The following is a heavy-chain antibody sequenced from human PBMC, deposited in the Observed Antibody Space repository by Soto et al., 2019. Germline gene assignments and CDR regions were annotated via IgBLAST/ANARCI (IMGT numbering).Heavy chain of an antibody. CDR1: GFTFSGYS. CDR2: ISSRSTNI. D-gene: IGHD6-19*01. CDR3: AKFTEPGYSSIWYYFEY. Sequence: PGGSLRLSCVGSGFTFSGYSMAWVRQAPGRGLEWVASISSRSTNIDYADSVKGRFTTSRDNAKNLVSLQMSSLRGEDTALYYCAKFTEPGYSSIWYYFEYWGQGTPVTVSS. J-gene: IGHJ4*02. V-gene: IGHV3-21*06.